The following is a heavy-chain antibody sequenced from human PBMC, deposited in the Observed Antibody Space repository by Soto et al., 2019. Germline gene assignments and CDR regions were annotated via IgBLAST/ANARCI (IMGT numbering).Heavy chain of an antibody. J-gene: IGHJ6*03. CDR1: GFTFSSSG. Sequence: GGSLRLSCAASGFTFSSSGMHWVRQAPGKGLEWVGAISYGGSKQSYGDSVKGRFTISRDNSKNTLYLQMISLRLEDTAVYYCAKDSRSLTPITIFGVDYMAVGGKGTTVTVYS. D-gene: IGHD3-3*01. CDR3: AKDSRSLTPITIFGVDYMAV. CDR2: ISYGGSKQ. V-gene: IGHV3-30*18.